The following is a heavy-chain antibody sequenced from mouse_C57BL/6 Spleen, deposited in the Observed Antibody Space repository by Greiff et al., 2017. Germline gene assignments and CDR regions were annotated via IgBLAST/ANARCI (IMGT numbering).Heavy chain of an antibody. D-gene: IGHD2-4*01. Sequence: VQLQEPGAELVRPGASVTLSCKASGYTFTDYEMPWVKQTPVHGLEWIGAIDPDTGGTAYNQKFKGKAILTADKSSSTAYMELRSLTSEDSAVYYCTRRDYDGAWFADWGKGTLVTVSA. CDR3: TRRDYDGAWFAD. CDR1: GYTFTDYE. J-gene: IGHJ3*01. V-gene: IGHV1-15*01. CDR2: IDPDTGGT.